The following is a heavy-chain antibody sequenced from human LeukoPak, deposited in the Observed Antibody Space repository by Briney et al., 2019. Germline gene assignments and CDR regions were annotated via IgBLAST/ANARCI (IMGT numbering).Heavy chain of an antibody. V-gene: IGHV3-30*02. CDR2: IRYDGSNK. Sequence: GGSLRLSCAASGFTFSSYGMHWVRQAPGKGLEWVAFIRYDGSNKYYADSVKGRFTISRDNSKNTLYLQMNSLRAEDTALYYCAKDGMYSSSSSYYFDYWGPGTLVTVSS. D-gene: IGHD6-6*01. CDR3: AKDGMYSSSSSYYFDY. CDR1: GFTFSSYG. J-gene: IGHJ4*02.